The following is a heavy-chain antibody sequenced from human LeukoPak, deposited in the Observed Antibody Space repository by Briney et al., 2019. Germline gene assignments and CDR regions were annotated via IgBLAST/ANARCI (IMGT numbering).Heavy chain of an antibody. Sequence: GGSLRLSCAASGFTFSDYYISWIRQAPGKGLEWVSDISSSGDITSYADSVKGRFTISRDNAKKSLHLQMNSLRAEDSAVYYCARETGAGTVDYWGQGTQVTVSS. J-gene: IGHJ4*02. D-gene: IGHD6-19*01. CDR1: GFTFSDYY. CDR3: ARETGAGTVDY. CDR2: ISSSGDIT. V-gene: IGHV3-11*01.